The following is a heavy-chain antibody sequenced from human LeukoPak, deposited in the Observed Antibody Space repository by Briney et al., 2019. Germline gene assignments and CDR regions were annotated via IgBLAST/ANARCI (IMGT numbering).Heavy chain of an antibody. D-gene: IGHD1-1*01. Sequence: PGGSLRLSCAASGFTVSSNYMSWVRQAPGKGLEWVSVIYSDGSTYYADSVKGRFTISRDNSKNTLYLQMNSLRAEDTAVYYCARAPNLAVDYWGQGTLVTVSS. CDR1: GFTVSSNY. CDR3: ARAPNLAVDY. J-gene: IGHJ4*02. CDR2: IYSDGST. V-gene: IGHV3-53*01.